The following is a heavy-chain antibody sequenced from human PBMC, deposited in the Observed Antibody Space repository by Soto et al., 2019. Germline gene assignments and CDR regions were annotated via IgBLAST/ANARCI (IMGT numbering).Heavy chain of an antibody. V-gene: IGHV4-59*01. CDR3: GRGRASRRDEYYYYYYGMDV. J-gene: IGHJ6*02. Sequence: SETLSLTSTVSGAYITQYDWNWIRQSPGKGLEWIVSVSSTGSTVYNPSLTSRVTISVDTSKNQFSLKLSSVTAADTAVYYCGRGRASRRDEYYYYYYGMDVWGQGTTVTVSS. CDR2: VSSTGST. CDR1: GAYITQYD.